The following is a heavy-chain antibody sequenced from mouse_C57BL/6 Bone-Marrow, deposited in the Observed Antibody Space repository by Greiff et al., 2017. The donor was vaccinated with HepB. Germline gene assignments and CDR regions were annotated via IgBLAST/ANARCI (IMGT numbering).Heavy chain of an antibody. CDR1: EYEFPSHD. J-gene: IGHJ3*01. D-gene: IGHD1-1*02. Sequence: EVQRVESGGGLVQPGESLKLSCESYEYEFPSHDMSWVRKTPEKRLELVAAINSDGGSTYYPDTMERRFIISRDNTKTTTYLQLSSLKSEDAALYYCARHGGSPFAYWGQGTLVTVSA. CDR3: ARHGGSPFAY. CDR2: INSDGGST. V-gene: IGHV5-2*01.